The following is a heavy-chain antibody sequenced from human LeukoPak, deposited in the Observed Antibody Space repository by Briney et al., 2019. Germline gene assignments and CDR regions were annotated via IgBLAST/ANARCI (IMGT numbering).Heavy chain of an antibody. CDR2: IYYSGST. CDR3: ARDPRWDIVVHVGFDP. J-gene: IGHJ5*02. D-gene: IGHD2-2*01. V-gene: IGHV4-39*07. CDR1: GGSISSSSYY. Sequence: PSETLSLTCTVSGGSISSSSYYWGWIRQPPGKGLEWIGSIYYSGSTYYNPSLKSRVTISVDTSKNQFSLKLSSVTAADTAVYYCARDPRWDIVVHVGFDPWGQGTLVTVSS.